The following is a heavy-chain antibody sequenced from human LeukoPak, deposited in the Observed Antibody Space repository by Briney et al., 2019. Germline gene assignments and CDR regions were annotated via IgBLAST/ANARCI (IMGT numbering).Heavy chain of an antibody. CDR2: IKSKRDGGTT. J-gene: IGHJ4*02. V-gene: IGHV3-15*01. CDR1: GFTFSNGW. D-gene: IGHD3-22*01. Sequence: PGGSLRLSCVVSGFTFSNGWMSWVRQTPGKGLEWVGRIKSKRDGGTTDYAAPVKGRFTISRDDSKSTLYLQMNSLRTEDTAVYYCATDYYYDSPGLFDYWGQGSLVTVSP. CDR3: ATDYYYDSPGLFDY.